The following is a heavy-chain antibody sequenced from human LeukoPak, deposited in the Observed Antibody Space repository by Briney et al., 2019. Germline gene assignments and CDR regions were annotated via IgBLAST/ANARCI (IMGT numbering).Heavy chain of an antibody. V-gene: IGHV3-23*01. D-gene: IGHD3-22*01. CDR1: GFTFSSYA. Sequence: GGSLRLSCAASGFTFSSYAMSWVRQAPGKGLEWVSAISGSGGSTYYADSVKGRFTISRDNSKNTLYLQMNSLRAEDTAVYYCAKGMRRSGYPLNFDYWGQGTLVTVSS. CDR3: AKGMRRSGYPLNFDY. J-gene: IGHJ4*02. CDR2: ISGSGGST.